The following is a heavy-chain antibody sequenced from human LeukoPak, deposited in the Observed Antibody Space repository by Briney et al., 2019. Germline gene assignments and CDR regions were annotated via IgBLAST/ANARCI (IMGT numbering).Heavy chain of an antibody. Sequence: SETLSLTCTVNGGSFSDFYWGWIRQPPGKGLEWIGTMYHSGSTYYNPSLKSRVTISVDTSKNQFSLKLSSVTAADTAVYYCAREYRAIYYYMDVWGKGTTVTISS. D-gene: IGHD2-21*01. V-gene: IGHV4-38-2*02. J-gene: IGHJ6*03. CDR3: AREYRAIYYYMDV. CDR1: GGSFSDFY. CDR2: MYHSGST.